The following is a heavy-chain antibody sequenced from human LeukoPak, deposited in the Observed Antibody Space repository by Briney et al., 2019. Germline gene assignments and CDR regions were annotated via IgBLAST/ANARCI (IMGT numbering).Heavy chain of an antibody. Sequence: ASVKVSCKASGYTFTSNGISWVRQAPGKGLKWKGWISANSGNTNYAQKMQGRVTMTTETSSSTAYMELRNLRSDDTAVYYCARDKNYRFDYWGQGTLVTVSS. CDR2: ISANSGNT. J-gene: IGHJ4*02. CDR1: GYTFTSNG. CDR3: ARDKNYRFDY. D-gene: IGHD5-24*01. V-gene: IGHV1-18*01.